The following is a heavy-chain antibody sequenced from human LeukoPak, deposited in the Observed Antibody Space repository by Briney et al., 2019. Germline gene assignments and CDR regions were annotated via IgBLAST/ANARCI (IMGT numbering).Heavy chain of an antibody. V-gene: IGHV1-69*05. Sequence: SVKVSCKASGGTFSSYAISWVRQAPGQGLEWMGGIIPIFGTANYAQKFQGRVTITTDESTSTAYMELSSLRSEDTAVYYCAGVVVVSAAILPDYYYYYMDVWGKGTTVTVSS. CDR2: IIPIFGTA. J-gene: IGHJ6*03. D-gene: IGHD2-2*02. CDR3: AGVVVVSAAILPDYYYYYMDV. CDR1: GGTFSSYA.